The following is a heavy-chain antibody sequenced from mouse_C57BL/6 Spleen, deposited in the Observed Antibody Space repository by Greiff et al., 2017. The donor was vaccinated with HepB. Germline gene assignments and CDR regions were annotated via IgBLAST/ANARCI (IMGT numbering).Heavy chain of an antibody. Sequence: EVQLQQSGPELVKPGASVKISCKASGYTFTDYYMNWVKQSHGKSLEWIGDINPNNGGTSYNQKFKGKATLTVDKSSSTAYMELRSLTSEDSAVYYCARLDYYYGSSFWGQGTLVTVSA. V-gene: IGHV1-26*01. CDR3: ARLDYYYGSSF. D-gene: IGHD1-1*01. CDR2: INPNNGGT. CDR1: GYTFTDYY. J-gene: IGHJ3*01.